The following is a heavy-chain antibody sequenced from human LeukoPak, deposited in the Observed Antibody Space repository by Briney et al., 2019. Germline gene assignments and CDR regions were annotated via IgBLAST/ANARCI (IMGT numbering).Heavy chain of an antibody. CDR2: ISSWSNHM. CDR1: GFSFSSHS. V-gene: IGHV3-21*01. Sequence: PGGSLRLSCAASGFSFSSHSMNWVGQAPGKGLEWVSYISSWSNHMYYADSVKGRFIISRDNSQNSLHLHMSSLRVKDTAVYFCVRDSGFYYDSGSSASRPQSPDYWGQGTLVTVSS. J-gene: IGHJ4*02. CDR3: VRDSGFYYDSGSSASRPQSPDY. D-gene: IGHD3-10*01.